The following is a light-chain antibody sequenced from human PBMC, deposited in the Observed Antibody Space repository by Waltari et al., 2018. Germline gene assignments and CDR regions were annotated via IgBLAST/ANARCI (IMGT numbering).Light chain of an antibody. Sequence: DIQMTQSPSTLSASVGERVTITCRASQSISSWLAWYQQKPGKAPKLLIYGLSSLQSGVPSRFSGSGSGTEFTLTISSLQPDDFAIYYCQQYKTYPHTFGQGTRLEIK. J-gene: IGKJ2*01. CDR1: QSISSW. CDR3: QQYKTYPHT. V-gene: IGKV1-5*03. CDR2: GLS.